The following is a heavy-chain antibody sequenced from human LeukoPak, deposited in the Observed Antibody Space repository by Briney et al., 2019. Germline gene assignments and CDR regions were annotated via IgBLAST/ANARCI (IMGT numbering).Heavy chain of an antibody. V-gene: IGHV3-11*01. Sequence: GSLRLSCAASGFTFSDYYTSWIRQAPGKGLEWVSYISSSGSTIYYADSVKGRFTISRDNAKNSLYLQMNSLRAEDTAVYYCARDAGTTVTTFDYWGQGTLVTVSS. J-gene: IGHJ4*02. CDR3: ARDAGTTVTTFDY. CDR1: GFTFSDYY. CDR2: ISSSGSTI. D-gene: IGHD4-17*01.